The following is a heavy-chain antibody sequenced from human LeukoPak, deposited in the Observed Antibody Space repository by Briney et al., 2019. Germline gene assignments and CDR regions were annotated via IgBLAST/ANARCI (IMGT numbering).Heavy chain of an antibody. CDR3: AKDDAWGRFQH. V-gene: IGHV3-23*01. J-gene: IGHJ1*01. CDR2: ISPGGDIT. D-gene: IGHD7-27*01. CDR1: GGSFSGYY. Sequence: LSLTCAVYGGSFSGYYWSWIRQPPGKGLEWVSAISPGGDITYYTHSVQGRFTISRDNSRNMVYVQMNSLRVEDTAVYYCAKDDAWGRFQHWGQGTLVSASS.